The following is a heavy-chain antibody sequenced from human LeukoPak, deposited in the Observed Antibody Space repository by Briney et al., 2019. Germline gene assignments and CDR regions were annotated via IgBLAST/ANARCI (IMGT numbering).Heavy chain of an antibody. D-gene: IGHD3-10*01. Sequence: LGESLKISCKGFGYNFASYWIAWVRQLPGKGLEWMGIIYPGDSDTRYSPSFQGQVTISADKSISTAYLQWSSLKASDTAMYYCARRLDYSGSGSYSFDYWGQGTLVTVSS. J-gene: IGHJ4*02. CDR3: ARRLDYSGSGSYSFDY. V-gene: IGHV5-51*01. CDR1: GYNFASYW. CDR2: IYPGDSDT.